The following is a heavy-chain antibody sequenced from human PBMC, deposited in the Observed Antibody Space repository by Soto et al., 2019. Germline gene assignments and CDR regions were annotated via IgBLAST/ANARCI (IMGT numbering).Heavy chain of an antibody. Sequence: QVQLVQSEAEVRNPGASVTVSCKASGYPFTSYAVTWVRQAPGHGLEWMGWITAYNGNTNYAQNLQGRVTMTADTSTRTAAMGLRRLRSDATAVYYCARGGVGDAATGSDPWGQGTLVTVSS. J-gene: IGHJ5*02. D-gene: IGHD3-16*01. CDR1: GYPFTSYA. V-gene: IGHV1-18*01. CDR3: ARGGVGDAATGSDP. CDR2: ITAYNGNT.